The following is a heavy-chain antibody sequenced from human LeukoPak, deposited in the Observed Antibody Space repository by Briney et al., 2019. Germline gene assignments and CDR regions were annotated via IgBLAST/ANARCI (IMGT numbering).Heavy chain of an antibody. V-gene: IGHV3-23*01. CDR3: AAGDTGFDP. Sequence: AGGSLRLSCVASGFTFRNYAMDWVRQAPGKGLEWVSALSTGGDRAYYADSVKGRFTISRDNSKNTLYLQMNSLRAEDTAVYYCAAGDTGFDPWGQGTLVSVSS. J-gene: IGHJ5*02. CDR1: GFTFRNYA. CDR2: LSTGGDRA.